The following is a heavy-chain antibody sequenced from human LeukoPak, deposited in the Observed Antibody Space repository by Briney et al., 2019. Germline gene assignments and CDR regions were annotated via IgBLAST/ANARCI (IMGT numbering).Heavy chain of an antibody. CDR2: IYYSGST. Sequence: PSETLSLTCTVSGGSISSYCWSWIRQPPGKGLEWIGYIYYSGSTNYNPSLKSRVTISVGTSKNQFSLKLSSVTAADTAVYYCATEEGPGYSNGWYYFDYWGQGTLVTVSS. V-gene: IGHV4-59*01. CDR1: GGSISSYC. CDR3: ATEEGPGYSNGWYYFDY. J-gene: IGHJ4*02. D-gene: IGHD6-19*01.